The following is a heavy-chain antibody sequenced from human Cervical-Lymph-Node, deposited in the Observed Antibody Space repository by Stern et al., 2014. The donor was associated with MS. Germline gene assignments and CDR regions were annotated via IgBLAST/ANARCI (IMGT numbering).Heavy chain of an antibody. J-gene: IGHJ6*02. V-gene: IGHV1-69*01. CDR1: GDTFIYYA. CDR3: ARGPDYGSGDRHYYYDMGV. D-gene: IGHD3-3*01. Sequence: QVQLVQSGAEVRKPGSSVKVSCKASGDTFIYYAITWVRQAPGQRLEWMGSIIPALGTPDYAQKFQGRVTMTADESTTTAYLEVSSLKAEDPAIYYCARGPDYGSGDRHYYYDMGVWGQGTTVTVSS. CDR2: IIPALGTP.